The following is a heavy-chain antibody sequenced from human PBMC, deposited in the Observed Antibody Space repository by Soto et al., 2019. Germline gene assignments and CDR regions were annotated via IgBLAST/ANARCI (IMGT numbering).Heavy chain of an antibody. V-gene: IGHV1-69*01. D-gene: IGHD3-22*01. J-gene: IGHJ4*02. CDR3: GRDLDSSGYYSSFDY. CDR1: VGTFSSYA. CDR2: IIPIFGTA. Sequence: QVQLVQSGAEVKKPGSSVKVSCKASVGTFSSYAISWVRQAPGQGLEWMGGIIPIFGTANYAQKFQGRVTITADESTSTAYMEVSSLRSEDTAVYYCGRDLDSSGYYSSFDYWGQGTLVTVSS.